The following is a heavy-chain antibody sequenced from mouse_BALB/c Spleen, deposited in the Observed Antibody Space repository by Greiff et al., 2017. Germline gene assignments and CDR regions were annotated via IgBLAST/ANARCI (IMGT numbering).Heavy chain of an antibody. CDR2: ISSGGGST. J-gene: IGHJ2*01. D-gene: IGHD2-1*01. Sequence: EVQLQESGGGLVKPGGSLKLSCAASGFAFSSYDMSWVRQTPEKRLEWVAYISSGGGSTYYPDTVKGRFTISRDNAKNTLYLQMSSLKSEDTAMYYCARHVGNYYFDYWGQGTTLTVSS. CDR1: GFAFSSYD. V-gene: IGHV5-12-1*01. CDR3: ARHVGNYYFDY.